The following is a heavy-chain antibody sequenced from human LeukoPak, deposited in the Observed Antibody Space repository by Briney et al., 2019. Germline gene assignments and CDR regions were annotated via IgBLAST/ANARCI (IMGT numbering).Heavy chain of an antibody. V-gene: IGHV4-59*12. J-gene: IGHJ4*02. Sequence: SETLSLTCTVSGGSISSYYWSWIRQPPGKGLEWIGYIYYSGSTNYNPSLKSRVTISVDTSKNQFSLKLSSVTAADTAVYYCARDHSPYGDYEYWGQGTLVTVSS. D-gene: IGHD4-17*01. CDR2: IYYSGST. CDR3: ARDHSPYGDYEY. CDR1: GGSISSYY.